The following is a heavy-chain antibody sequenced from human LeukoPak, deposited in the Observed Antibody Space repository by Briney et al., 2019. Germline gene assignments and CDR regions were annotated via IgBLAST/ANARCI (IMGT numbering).Heavy chain of an antibody. CDR1: GYTFTGYY. V-gene: IGHV1-2*02. D-gene: IGHD3-10*01. J-gene: IGHJ4*02. Sequence: ASVKVSCKASGYTFTGYYMHWVRQAPGQGLEWMGWINPNSGGTNYAQKFQGRVTMTRDTSISTAYMELSSLRSEDTAVYYCARGMMRHYLGFGESFDYWGQGTLVTVSS. CDR3: ARGMMRHYLGFGESFDY. CDR2: INPNSGGT.